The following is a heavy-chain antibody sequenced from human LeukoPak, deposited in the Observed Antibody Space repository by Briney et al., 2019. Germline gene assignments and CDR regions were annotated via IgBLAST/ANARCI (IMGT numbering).Heavy chain of an antibody. CDR3: ARDDAYLRLGA. V-gene: IGHV3-33*01. J-gene: IGHJ5*02. CDR1: GFTFSSHG. D-gene: IGHD3-16*01. CDR2: IRFDGTKQ. Sequence: GGSLRLSCVPASGFTFSSHGMHWVRQAPGKGLEWVAGIRFDGTKQYYRDSAKGRFTVSRDDSRNTLYLQMNSLRDEDTAVYYCARDDAYLRLGAWGQGTLVTVSS.